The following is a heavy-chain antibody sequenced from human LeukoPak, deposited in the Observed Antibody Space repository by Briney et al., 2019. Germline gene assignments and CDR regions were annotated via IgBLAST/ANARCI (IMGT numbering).Heavy chain of an antibody. V-gene: IGHV1-46*01. D-gene: IGHD6-13*01. CDR3: ARVGWAAAGTEYFDY. CDR1: GYTSTSYY. CDR2: INPSGGST. Sequence: ASVKVSCKASGYTSTSYYMHWVRQAPGQGLEWMGIINPSGGSTSYAQKFQGRVTMTRDTSTSTVYMELSSLRSEDTAVYYCARVGWAAAGTEYFDYWGQGTLVTVSS. J-gene: IGHJ4*02.